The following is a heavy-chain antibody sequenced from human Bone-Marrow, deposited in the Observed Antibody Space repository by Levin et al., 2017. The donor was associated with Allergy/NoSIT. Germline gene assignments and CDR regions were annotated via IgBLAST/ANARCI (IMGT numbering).Heavy chain of an antibody. D-gene: IGHD3/OR15-3a*01. V-gene: IGHV3-30*18. CDR2: ISYDGSNK. CDR1: GFTFSNHG. J-gene: IGHJ4*02. Sequence: GGSLRLSCAGSGFTFSNHGMHWVRQAPGKGLEWVAVISYDGSNKYYADSVKGRFTISRDNSKSTVYLQVNSLRPEDTAVYYCAKDGHDSRTGWDYWGQGTLVTVSS. CDR3: AKDGHDSRTGWDY.